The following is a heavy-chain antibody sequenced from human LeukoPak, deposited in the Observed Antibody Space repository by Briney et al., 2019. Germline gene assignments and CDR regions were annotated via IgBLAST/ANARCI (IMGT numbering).Heavy chain of an antibody. CDR1: GFTFSSYG. CDR3: ARASRYCSGGSCFTDY. CDR2: ISYDGSNK. V-gene: IGHV3-30*03. D-gene: IGHD2-15*01. Sequence: GGSLRLSCAASGFTFSSYGMHWVRQAPGKGLEWVAVISYDGSNKYYADPVKGRFTISRDNSKNTLYLQMNSLRAEDTAVYYCARASRYCSGGSCFTDYWGQGTLVTVSS. J-gene: IGHJ4*02.